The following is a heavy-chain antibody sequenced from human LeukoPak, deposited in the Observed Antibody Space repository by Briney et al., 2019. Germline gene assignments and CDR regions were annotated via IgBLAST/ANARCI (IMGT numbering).Heavy chain of an antibody. V-gene: IGHV3-30-3*01. D-gene: IGHD2-2*01. CDR1: GFTFSSYA. Sequence: GGSLRLSCAASGFTFSSYAMHWVRQAPGKGLEWVALISYDGSKKYYADSVKGRFTISRDYSKNTLFLQMNSLRAEDTAVYYCARDAEDLVVVPDALYPKMGAGYFDYWGQGTLVTVSS. CDR2: ISYDGSKK. CDR3: ARDAEDLVVVPDALYPKMGAGYFDY. J-gene: IGHJ4*02.